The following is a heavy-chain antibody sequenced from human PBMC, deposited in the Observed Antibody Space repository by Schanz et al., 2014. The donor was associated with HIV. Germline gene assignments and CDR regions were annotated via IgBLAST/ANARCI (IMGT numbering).Heavy chain of an antibody. V-gene: IGHV3-33*01. CDR1: GFTFSYYG. CDR3: ARVKDTNDPYYFDY. CDR2: IWYDGSNK. D-gene: IGHD1-1*01. J-gene: IGHJ4*02. Sequence: QVQLVESGGGVVQPGRSLRLSCAASGFTFSYYGMHWVRQAPGKGLEGEAVIWYDGSNKYYADSVKGRFTISRDNSKNTLFLQMNSLRAEDTAMYYCARVKDTNDPYYFDYWGQGTLVTVSS.